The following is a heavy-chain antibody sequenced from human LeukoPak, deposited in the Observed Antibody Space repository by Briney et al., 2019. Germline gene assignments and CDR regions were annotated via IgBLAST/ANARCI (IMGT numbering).Heavy chain of an antibody. V-gene: IGHV4-34*09. CDR2: INHSGST. Sequence: SETLSLTCAVYGGSFSGYYWSWIRQPPGKGLEWIGEINHSGSTYYNPSLKSRVTISVDTSKNQFSLKLSSVTAADTAVYYCARDSPDYGGNSGSSYYYYYGMDVWGQGTTVTVSS. CDR3: ARDSPDYGGNSGSSYYYYYGMDV. J-gene: IGHJ6*02. CDR1: GGSFSGYY. D-gene: IGHD4-23*01.